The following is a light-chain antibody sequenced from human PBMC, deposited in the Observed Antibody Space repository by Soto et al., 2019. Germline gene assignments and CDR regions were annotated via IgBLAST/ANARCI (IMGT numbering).Light chain of an antibody. CDR1: QDIRND. Sequence: IQMTQSPSSLSSSVGDRVTLTCRASQDIRNDLGWFKQKPGKAPKLLINTASTLQSGVSSRFSGSGSGTDFTLTISSLQPEDFETYYCQQSYSTPVTFGQGTKVDIK. V-gene: IGKV1-39*01. CDR2: TAS. J-gene: IGKJ1*01. CDR3: QQSYSTPVT.